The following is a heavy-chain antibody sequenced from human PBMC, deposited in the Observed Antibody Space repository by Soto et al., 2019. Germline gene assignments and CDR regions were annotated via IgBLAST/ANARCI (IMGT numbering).Heavy chain of an antibody. Sequence: EVQLVESGGGLVQPGGSLRLSCAASGFTFSNYWMYWVRQAPGKGLVWVSRVNNDGTDTTHADSVKGRFTISRDNAENTLYLQMNSLRAEDTAVYYCARGGLQHAMDVWGQGSTVTVSS. CDR2: VNNDGTDT. CDR1: GFTFSNYW. J-gene: IGHJ6*02. V-gene: IGHV3-74*03. D-gene: IGHD6-13*01. CDR3: ARGGLQHAMDV.